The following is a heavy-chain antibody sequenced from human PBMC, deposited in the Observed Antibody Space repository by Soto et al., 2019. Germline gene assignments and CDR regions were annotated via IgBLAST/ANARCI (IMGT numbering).Heavy chain of an antibody. D-gene: IGHD3-16*01. CDR3: ARGFTLWFDP. CDR2: INAGNGNT. Sequence: ASVKVSCKASGYTFTSYAMDWVRQAPGQRLEWMGWINAGNGNTKYSQKFQGRVTITRDTSASTAYMELSNLRSEDTAVYYCARGFTLWFDPWGQGTLVTVSS. J-gene: IGHJ5*02. CDR1: GYTFTSYA. V-gene: IGHV1-3*01.